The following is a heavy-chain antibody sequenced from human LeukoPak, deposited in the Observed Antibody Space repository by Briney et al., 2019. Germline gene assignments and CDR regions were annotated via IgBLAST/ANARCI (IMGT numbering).Heavy chain of an antibody. V-gene: IGHV1-46*01. J-gene: IGHJ4*02. D-gene: IGHD6-13*01. CDR1: GYTFTSNY. Sequence: ASVKVSCKAFGYTFTSNYMHWVRQAPGQGPEWMGVISPSGGSTTYAQKFQGRVTLTRDMSTSTDYLELSSLRSEDTAVYYCATVAGSSWYVSYFDYWGQGTLVTVSS. CDR2: ISPSGGST. CDR3: ATVAGSSWYVSYFDY.